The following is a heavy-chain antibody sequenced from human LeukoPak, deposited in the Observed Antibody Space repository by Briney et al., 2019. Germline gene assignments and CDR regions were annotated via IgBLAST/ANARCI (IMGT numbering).Heavy chain of an antibody. CDR2: IIPIFGTA. D-gene: IGHD3-10*01. V-gene: IGHV1-69*13. J-gene: IGHJ5*02. CDR1: GGTFISYA. CDR3: ARAQELLLWFGEFPRNNWFDP. Sequence: ASVKVSCKASGGTFISYAISWVRQAPGQGLEWMGGIIPIFGTANYAQKFQGRVTITADESTSTAYMELSSLRSEDTAVYYCARAQELLLWFGEFPRNNWFDPWGQGTLVTVSS.